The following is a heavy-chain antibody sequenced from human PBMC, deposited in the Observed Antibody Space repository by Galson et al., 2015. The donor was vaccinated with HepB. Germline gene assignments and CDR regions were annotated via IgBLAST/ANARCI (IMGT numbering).Heavy chain of an antibody. CDR3: AKDMESDFWSGYYTFAFDI. Sequence: KGLEWVSAISGSGGSTYYADSVKGRFTISRDNSKNTLYLQMNSLRAEDTAVYYCAKDMESDFWSGYYTFAFDIWGQGTMVTVSS. D-gene: IGHD3-3*01. CDR2: ISGSGGST. V-gene: IGHV3-23*01. J-gene: IGHJ3*02.